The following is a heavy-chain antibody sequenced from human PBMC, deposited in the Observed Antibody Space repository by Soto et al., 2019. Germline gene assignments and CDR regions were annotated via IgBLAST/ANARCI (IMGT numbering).Heavy chain of an antibody. Sequence: ASVKVSCKASGYTSADFSISWVRQAPGQGLEWMGWVSGNNGASNPAPKVQGRITMTLDTSTGVSYMALRSLRSDDTAIYYCVRDQKYFRVNGNWFDSWGQGTLVTSPQ. CDR1: GYTSADFS. CDR3: VRDQKYFRVNGNWFDS. V-gene: IGHV1-18*04. CDR2: VSGNNGAS. J-gene: IGHJ5*01. D-gene: IGHD2-2*01.